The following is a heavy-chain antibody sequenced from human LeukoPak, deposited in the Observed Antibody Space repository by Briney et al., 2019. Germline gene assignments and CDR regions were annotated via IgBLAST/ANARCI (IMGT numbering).Heavy chain of an antibody. CDR2: ISWNSGSI. CDR3: AKDDSSGGKGYFDY. D-gene: IGHD6-19*01. Sequence: SMRLSCAASAFTFDDYAMHWDRQAPGKGMEWVSGISWNSGSIGYADSVKGRFTISRDNAKNSLYLQMNSLRAEDTALYYCAKDDSSGGKGYFDYWGQGTLVTVSS. V-gene: IGHV3-9*01. J-gene: IGHJ4*02. CDR1: AFTFDDYA.